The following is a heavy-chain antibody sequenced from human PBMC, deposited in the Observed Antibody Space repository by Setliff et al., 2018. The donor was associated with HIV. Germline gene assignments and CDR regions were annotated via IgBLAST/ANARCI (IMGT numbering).Heavy chain of an antibody. CDR3: ARARLQGIVAAVGPRDNCLDP. V-gene: IGHV1-18*01. Sequence: ASVKVSCKASGYNFINYGISWVRQAPGQGLEWMGWISAYNGNTDYAPRLLGRVTMTTDTFTSTAYMELRSLSSDDTAVYYCARARLQGIVAAVGPRDNCLDPWGQGKLVTVSS. CDR2: ISAYNGNT. J-gene: IGHJ5*02. D-gene: IGHD1-26*01. CDR1: GYNFINYG.